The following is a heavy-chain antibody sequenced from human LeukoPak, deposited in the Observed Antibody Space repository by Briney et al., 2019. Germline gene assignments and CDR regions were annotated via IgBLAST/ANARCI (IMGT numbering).Heavy chain of an antibody. CDR2: ISAYNGNT. CDR1: GYTFTSYG. CDR3: ARGGDYYDSSGYFDY. Sequence: ASVKVSCKASGYTFTSYGISWVRQAPGQGLEWMGWISAYNGNTNYAQKLQGRVTMTTDTSTSTAYMELRSLRSDDTAVYYCARGGDYYDSSGYFDYWDQGTLVTVSS. V-gene: IGHV1-18*01. D-gene: IGHD3-22*01. J-gene: IGHJ4*02.